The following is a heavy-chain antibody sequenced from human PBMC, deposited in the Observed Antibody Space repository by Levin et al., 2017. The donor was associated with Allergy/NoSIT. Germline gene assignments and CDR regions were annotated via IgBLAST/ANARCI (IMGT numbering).Heavy chain of an antibody. CDR3: AKDIGLADSSGWYDY. Sequence: LSLTCAASGFTFSSYGMHWVRQAPGKGLEWVAVISYDGSNKYYADSVKGRFTISRDNSKNTLYLQMNSLRAEDTAVYYCAKDIGLADSSGWYDYWGQGTLVTVSS. D-gene: IGHD6-19*01. CDR1: GFTFSSYG. CDR2: ISYDGSNK. V-gene: IGHV3-30*18. J-gene: IGHJ4*02.